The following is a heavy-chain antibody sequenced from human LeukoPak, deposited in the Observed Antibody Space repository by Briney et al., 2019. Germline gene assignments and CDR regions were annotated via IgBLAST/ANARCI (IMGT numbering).Heavy chain of an antibody. J-gene: IGHJ4*02. V-gene: IGHV4-34*01. CDR2: INHSGST. CDR3: ARGGDY. Sequence: ASETLSLTCAVYGGSFSGYYWSWIRQPPGKGLEWIGEINHSGSTNYNPSLKSRVTISVDTSKNQFSLKLSSVTAADTAVYYCARGGDYWGQGTLVTVSS. CDR1: GGSFSGYY.